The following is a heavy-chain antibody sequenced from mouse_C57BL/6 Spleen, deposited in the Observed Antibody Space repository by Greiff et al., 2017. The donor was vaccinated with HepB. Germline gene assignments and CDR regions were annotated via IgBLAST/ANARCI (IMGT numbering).Heavy chain of an antibody. CDR3: AREAYKGAMDY. J-gene: IGHJ4*01. V-gene: IGHV3-6*01. CDR2: ISYDGSN. D-gene: IGHD6-5*01. CDR1: GYSITSGYY. Sequence: EVQVVESGPGLVKPSQSLSLTCSVTGYSITSGYYWNWIRQFPGNKLEWMGYISYDGSNNYNPSLKNRISITRDTSKNQFFLKLNSVTTEDTATYYCAREAYKGAMDYWGQGTSVTVSS.